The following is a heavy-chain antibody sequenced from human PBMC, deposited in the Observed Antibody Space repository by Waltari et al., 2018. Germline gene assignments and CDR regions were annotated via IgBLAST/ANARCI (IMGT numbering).Heavy chain of an antibody. CDR2: TYYSGST. J-gene: IGHJ5*02. V-gene: IGHV4-39*01. CDR3: ARSGCSGGSCYSGWFDP. CDR1: GGSISSSSYY. Sequence: QLQLQESGPGLVKPSETLSLPCPVSGGSISSSSYYWGWLRQPPGKGLEWIGSTYYSGSTYYNPSLKSRVTISVDTSKNQFSLKLSSVTAADTAVYYCARSGCSGGSCYSGWFDPWGQGTLVTVSS. D-gene: IGHD2-15*01.